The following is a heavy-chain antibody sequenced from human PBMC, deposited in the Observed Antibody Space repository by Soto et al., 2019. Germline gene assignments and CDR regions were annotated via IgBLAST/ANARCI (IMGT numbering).Heavy chain of an antibody. CDR2: IYHSGST. Sequence: QVQLQESGPGLVKPSGTLSLTCAVSGGSISSSNWWSWVRQPPGKGLEWIGEIYHSGSTNYNPSLKSRGTISVDKSKNQFSLNLTSVTAADTAVYYCARDREVAATGRYFPHWGQGTLVTVSS. D-gene: IGHD2-15*01. CDR3: ARDREVAATGRYFPH. V-gene: IGHV4-4*02. CDR1: GGSISSSNW. J-gene: IGHJ1*01.